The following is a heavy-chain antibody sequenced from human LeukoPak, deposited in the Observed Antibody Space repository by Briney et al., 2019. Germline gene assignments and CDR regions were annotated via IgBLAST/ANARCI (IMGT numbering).Heavy chain of an antibody. CDR3: ARDQAESSGFDY. CDR1: GFTFDDYG. J-gene: IGHJ4*02. Sequence: GGSLRLSCAASGFTFDDYGKSWVRQAPGKGLEWVSGINWNGGSTGYADSVKGRFTISRDNSKNTLYLQMNSLRAEDTAAYYCARDQAESSGFDYWGQGTLVTVSS. CDR2: INWNGGST. V-gene: IGHV3-20*04. D-gene: IGHD6-6*01.